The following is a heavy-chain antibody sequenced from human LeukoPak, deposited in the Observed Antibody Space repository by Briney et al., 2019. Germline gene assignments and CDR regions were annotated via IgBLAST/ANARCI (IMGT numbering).Heavy chain of an antibody. J-gene: IGHJ4*02. CDR1: GFTFSSYI. CDR3: ASTGRYCTSTSCSNYFHY. D-gene: IGHD2-2*01. Sequence: GGSLTLSCAASGFTFSSYIMNWLRQAPGKGLEWVSYISSSSSTIYYADSVKGRFTLSRDNAKNSLYLQMNSLRAEDTAVYYCASTGRYCTSTSCSNYFHYWGQGTLVTVSS. CDR2: ISSSSSTI. V-gene: IGHV3-48*04.